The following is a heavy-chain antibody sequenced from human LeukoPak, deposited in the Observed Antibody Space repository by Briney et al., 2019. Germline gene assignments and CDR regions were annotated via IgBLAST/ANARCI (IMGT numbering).Heavy chain of an antibody. V-gene: IGHV4-34*01. CDR2: INHSGST. CDR1: GGSFSGYY. J-gene: IGHJ6*03. D-gene: IGHD3-10*01. Sequence: SETLSLTCAVYGGSFSGYYWSWIRQPPGKGLEWIGEINHSGSTNYNPSLKSRVTISVDTSKNQFSLKLSSVTAADTAVYYCARLRRYYGSGSYQIIAYRYYYMDVWGKGTRSPSP. CDR3: ARLRRYYGSGSYQIIAYRYYYMDV.